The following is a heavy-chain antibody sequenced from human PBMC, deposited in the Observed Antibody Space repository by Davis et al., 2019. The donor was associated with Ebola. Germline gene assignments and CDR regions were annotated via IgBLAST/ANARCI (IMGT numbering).Heavy chain of an antibody. CDR2: IYYSGTT. J-gene: IGHJ3*02. CDR1: GGSITSGGYS. V-gene: IGHV4-31*11. CDR3: AREAGGGAFDI. D-gene: IGHD3-16*01. Sequence: SETLSLTCAVSGGSITSGGYSWIWIRQPPGKALEWIGIIYYSGTTHYNPSLKSRVIISRDTSKNQFSLKLSSVTAADTAVYYCAREAGGGAFDIWGQGTMITVSS.